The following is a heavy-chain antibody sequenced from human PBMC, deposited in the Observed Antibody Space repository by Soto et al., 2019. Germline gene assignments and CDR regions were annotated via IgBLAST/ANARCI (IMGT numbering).Heavy chain of an antibody. Sequence: ASVKVSCKASGYTFTSYDINWVRQATGQGLEWMGWMNPNSGNTAYAQKFQGRVTMTRNTSISTAYMELRSLRSDDTAVYYCARDPYTGSSGYYYDYWGQGTLVTVSS. CDR1: GYTFTSYD. D-gene: IGHD3-22*01. V-gene: IGHV1-8*01. J-gene: IGHJ4*02. CDR2: MNPNSGNT. CDR3: ARDPYTGSSGYYYDY.